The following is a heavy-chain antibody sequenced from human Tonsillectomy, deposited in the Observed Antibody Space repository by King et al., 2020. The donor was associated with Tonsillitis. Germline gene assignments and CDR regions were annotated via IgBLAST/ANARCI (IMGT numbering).Heavy chain of an antibody. D-gene: IGHD3/OR15-3a*01. V-gene: IGHV3-74*01. CDR3: ALLGISVDFFA. CDR2: INMDGSVT. Sequence: VQLVESGGALVQSGGSLRLSCEASGFTFSSYWMHWVRQVPGKGLVWLSRINMDGSVTTYADSVKGRFTISRDNAENTLFLQMNSLSFDDTGVYYCALLGISVDFFAWGQGATGTVSS. CDR1: GFTFSSYW. J-gene: IGHJ3*01.